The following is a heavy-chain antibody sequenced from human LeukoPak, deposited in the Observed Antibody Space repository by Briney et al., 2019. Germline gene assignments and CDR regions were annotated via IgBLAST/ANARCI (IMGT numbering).Heavy chain of an antibody. J-gene: IGHJ1*01. Sequence: ASVKVSCKASGGTFSSYAISWVRQAPGQGLEWMGGIIPIFGTANYAQKFQGRVTITADESTSTAYMELSSLRSEDTAVYYCASHYYDSSGYHFQHWGQGTLVTVSS. CDR2: IIPIFGTA. CDR3: ASHYYDSSGYHFQH. CDR1: GGTFSSYA. D-gene: IGHD3-22*01. V-gene: IGHV1-69*13.